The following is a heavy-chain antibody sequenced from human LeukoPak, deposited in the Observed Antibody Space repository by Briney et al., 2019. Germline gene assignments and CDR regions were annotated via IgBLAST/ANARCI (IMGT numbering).Heavy chain of an antibody. CDR2: IKSKSDGGTR. V-gene: IGHV3-15*01. CDR3: TTGYGEFDY. D-gene: IGHD3-10*01. J-gene: IGHJ4*02. Sequence: PGGSLRLSCAASGFTFNNAWMSWVRQAPGKGLEWVGRIKSKSDGGTRDYAAPVKARFTISRDDSKNTLYLQMNSLKTEDTGVYCCTTGYGEFDYWGQGTLVTVSS. CDR1: GFTFNNAW.